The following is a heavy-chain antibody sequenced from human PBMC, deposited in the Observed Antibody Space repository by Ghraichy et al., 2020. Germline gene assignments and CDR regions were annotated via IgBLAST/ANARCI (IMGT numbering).Heavy chain of an antibody. CDR3: ARGDYYYGMDV. Sequence: ETLSLTCAASGFTFDDYGMSWVRQAPGKGLEWVSGINWNGGSTGYADSVKGRFTISRDNAKNSLYLQMNSLRAEDTALYHCARGDYYYGMDVWGQGTTVTVSS. CDR1: GFTFDDYG. J-gene: IGHJ6*02. V-gene: IGHV3-20*01. CDR2: INWNGGST.